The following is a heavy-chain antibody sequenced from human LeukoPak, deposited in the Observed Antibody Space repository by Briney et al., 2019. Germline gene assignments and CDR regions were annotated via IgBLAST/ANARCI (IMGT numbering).Heavy chain of an antibody. V-gene: IGHV3-13*01. CDR3: PSANRYYVFWRVYHYSFDY. CDR1: GFTFSSYD. D-gene: IGHD3-3*01. Sequence: PGGSLRLSCAASGFTFSSYDMHWVRQATGKGLEWVSAIGTAGDTYYPGSVKGRFTISRENAKNSLYLQMNSLRAGDTAVYYCPSANRYYVFWRVYHYSFDYWVQGPLVTVSS. J-gene: IGHJ4*02. CDR2: IGTAGDT.